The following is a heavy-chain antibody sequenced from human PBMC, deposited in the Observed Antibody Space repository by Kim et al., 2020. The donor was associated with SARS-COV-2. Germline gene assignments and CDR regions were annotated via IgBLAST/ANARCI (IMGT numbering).Heavy chain of an antibody. Sequence: GGSLRLSCAASGFTFSSYGVSWVRQAPGKGLEWVSTISGSGDSTHYAESVKGRFTVSRDNSKHTLCLQMNSLRAEDTAVYYCAIKIGWGQGTLVTVSS. CDR1: GFTFSSYG. V-gene: IGHV3-23*01. CDR3: AIKIG. CDR2: ISGSGDST. J-gene: IGHJ4*02. D-gene: IGHD3-16*01.